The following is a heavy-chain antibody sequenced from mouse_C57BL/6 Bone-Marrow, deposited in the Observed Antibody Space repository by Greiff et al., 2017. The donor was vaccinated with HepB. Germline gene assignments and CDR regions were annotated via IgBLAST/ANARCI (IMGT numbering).Heavy chain of an antibody. CDR2: IYPGNSDT. CDR3: TSTRVTTLVASLDY. D-gene: IGHD1-1*01. CDR1: GYTFTSYW. V-gene: IGHV1-5*01. J-gene: IGHJ2*01. Sequence: VHVKQSGTVLARPGASVKMSCKTSGYTFTSYWMHWVKQRPGQGLEWIGAIYPGNSDTSYNQKFKGKAKLTAVTSASTAYMELSSLTNEDSAVYYYTSTRVTTLVASLDYWCQGNTLTVSS.